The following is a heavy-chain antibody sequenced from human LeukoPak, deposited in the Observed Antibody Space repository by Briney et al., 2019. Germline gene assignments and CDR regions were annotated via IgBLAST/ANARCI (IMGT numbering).Heavy chain of an antibody. D-gene: IGHD6-19*01. V-gene: IGHV3-43*02. Sequence: PGGSLRLSCAASGFTFDDYAIHWVRQAPGKGLEWVSLISGDGGSTYYADSVKGRFTISRDNSKNSLYLQMNSLRTEDTALYYCATKRGQWLEYYFDYWGQGTLVTVPS. CDR3: ATKRGQWLEYYFDY. CDR1: GFTFDDYA. CDR2: ISGDGGST. J-gene: IGHJ4*02.